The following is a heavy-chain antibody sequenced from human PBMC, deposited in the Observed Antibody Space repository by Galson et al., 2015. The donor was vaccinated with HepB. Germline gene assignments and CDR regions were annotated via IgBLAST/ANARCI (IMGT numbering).Heavy chain of an antibody. D-gene: IGHD3/OR15-3a*01. Sequence: SLRLSCAASEFAFGSFSMNWVRQAPVKGLEWVSSITSSSSLIYYADSAKGRFTISRDNAKNSLFLQMNSLRAEDTAVYYCATTFGLVSHTYTMDVWGHGTTVTVSS. J-gene: IGHJ6*02. CDR3: ATTFGLVSHTYTMDV. CDR2: ITSSSSLI. CDR1: EFAFGSFS. V-gene: IGHV3-21*01.